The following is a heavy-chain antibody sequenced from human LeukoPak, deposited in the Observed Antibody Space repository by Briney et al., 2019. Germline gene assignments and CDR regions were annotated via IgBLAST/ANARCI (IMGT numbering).Heavy chain of an antibody. CDR3: AKDGVPYSGSYLGDY. J-gene: IGHJ4*02. CDR2: ISYDGSNK. CDR1: GFTFSSYG. D-gene: IGHD1-26*01. Sequence: PGGSLRLSCAASGFTFSSYGMHWVRQAPGKGLEWVAVISYDGSNKYYADSVKGRFTISRDNSKNTLYLQMNSLRAEDTAVYYCAKDGVPYSGSYLGDYWGQGTLVTVSS. V-gene: IGHV3-30*18.